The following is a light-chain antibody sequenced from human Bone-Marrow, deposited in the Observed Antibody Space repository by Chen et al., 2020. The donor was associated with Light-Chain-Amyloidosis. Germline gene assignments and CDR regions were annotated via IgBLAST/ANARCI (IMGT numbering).Light chain of an antibody. CDR3: QQYRSYSFT. V-gene: IGKV1-5*03. CDR1: QSISNW. J-gene: IGKJ2*01. CDR2: KAS. Sequence: DLQMTQPPYTLSASVGDRVIITCRAIQSISNWLAWYQQKPGKAPNLLIYKASNLQRGVPSRFSGSGSGTEFTLTINSLQPEDFTTYYCQQYRSYSFTFGQGTKLEL.